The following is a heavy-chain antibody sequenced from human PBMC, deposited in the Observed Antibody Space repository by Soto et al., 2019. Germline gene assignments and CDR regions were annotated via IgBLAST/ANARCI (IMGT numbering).Heavy chain of an antibody. V-gene: IGHV3-33*01. J-gene: IGHJ2*01. CDR2: IWNDGTKK. CDR1: GFVYSTYA. Sequence: VQLVESGGGVVQPGRSLRLSCAASGFVYSTYAMHWVRLSPGEGLEWVALIWNDGTKKYYVDSVNGRFTISRDNSQNTLSLQMDSLRVEDTAVYFCVRGITSQYSSHWLYWYFDLWGRGTQVTVSS. CDR3: VRGITSQYSSHWLYWYFDL. D-gene: IGHD6-19*01.